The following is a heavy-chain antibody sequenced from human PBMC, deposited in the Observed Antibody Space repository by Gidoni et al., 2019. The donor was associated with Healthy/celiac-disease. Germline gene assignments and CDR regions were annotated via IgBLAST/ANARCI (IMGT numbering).Heavy chain of an antibody. Sequence: EVQLVQSGAEVKKPGESLKISCKGSGYSFTSYWIGWVRQMPGKGLEWMGIIYPGDSDTRYSPSFQGQVTISADKSISTAYLQWSSLKASDTAMYYCARRGVTMVRGVIQAYWYFDLWGRGTLVTVSS. J-gene: IGHJ2*01. D-gene: IGHD3-10*01. CDR1: GYSFTSYW. CDR2: IYPGDSDT. CDR3: ARRGVTMVRGVIQAYWYFDL. V-gene: IGHV5-51*01.